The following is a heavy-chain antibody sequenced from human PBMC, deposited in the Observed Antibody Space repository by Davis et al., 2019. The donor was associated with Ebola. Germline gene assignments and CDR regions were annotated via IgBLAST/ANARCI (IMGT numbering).Heavy chain of an antibody. V-gene: IGHV3-30-3*01. CDR3: ARDWGKWELLVGR. CDR2: ISYDGSNK. CDR1: GFTFSSYA. Sequence: PGGSLRLSCAASGFTFSSYAMNWVRQAPGKGLEWVAVISYDGSNKYYADSVKGRFTISRDNSKNTLFLQMNSLRVEETAVYYCARDWGKWELLVGRWGQGTLVTVSS. D-gene: IGHD1-26*01. J-gene: IGHJ4*02.